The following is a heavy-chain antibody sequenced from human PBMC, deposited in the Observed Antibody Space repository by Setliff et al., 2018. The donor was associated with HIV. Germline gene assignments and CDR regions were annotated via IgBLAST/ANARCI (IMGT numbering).Heavy chain of an antibody. CDR2: INPSGGST. Sequence: ASVKVSCKASGYTFTSYYMHWVRQAPGQGLEWMGIINPSGGSTGYAQKFQGRVTMTRDTSTSTVYMELSSLRSEDTAVYYCAREGELHYYDSSGYPPFDYWGQGTLVTVSS. CDR1: GYTFTSYY. V-gene: IGHV1-46*01. CDR3: AREGELHYYDSSGYPPFDY. J-gene: IGHJ4*02. D-gene: IGHD3-22*01.